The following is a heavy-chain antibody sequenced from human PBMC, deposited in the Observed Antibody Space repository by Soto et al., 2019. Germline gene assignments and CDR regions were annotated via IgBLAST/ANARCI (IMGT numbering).Heavy chain of an antibody. V-gene: IGHV1-69*01. Sequence: QVQLVQSGAEVKKPGSSVKVSCKASGGIFSTYAISWLRQAPGQGLEWMGGIIPIFGTPNYAQRFQGRVTITASESTSTAYMELSILRSEDTAVYYCARDRDDYGSGNYYNRIDFWGQGTLVTVSS. CDR1: GGIFSTYA. CDR3: ARDRDDYGSGNYYNRIDF. J-gene: IGHJ4*02. CDR2: IIPIFGTP. D-gene: IGHD3-10*01.